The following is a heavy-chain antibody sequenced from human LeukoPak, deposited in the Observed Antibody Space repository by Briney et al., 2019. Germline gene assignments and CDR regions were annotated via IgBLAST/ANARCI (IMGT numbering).Heavy chain of an antibody. CDR2: INPNSGGT. Sequence: ASVKVSCKASGYTFTAYYIHWVRQAPGQGLEWMGLINPNSGGTNYAQKFQGRVTMTRDTSISTAYMELSELTSDDTAVYYCARDKGTLGGDSWGPGTLVTVSS. V-gene: IGHV1-2*02. J-gene: IGHJ4*02. CDR3: ARDKGTLGGDS. D-gene: IGHD3-16*01. CDR1: GYTFTAYY.